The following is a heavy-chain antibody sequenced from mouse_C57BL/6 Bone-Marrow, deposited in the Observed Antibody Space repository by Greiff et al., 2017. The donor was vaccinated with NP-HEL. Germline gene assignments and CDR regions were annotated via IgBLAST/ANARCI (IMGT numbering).Heavy chain of an antibody. CDR3: ERWGRLYYFDY. CDR2: IDPSDSET. Sequence: VQLQQPGAELVRPGASVKLSCKASGYTFTSYWMHWVKQRPIQGLEWIGNIDPSDSETHYNQKFKDKATLTVDKSSSAAYMQLSSLTSEDSAVYYGERWGRLYYFDYWGRGTTLTVSS. V-gene: IGHV1-52*01. CDR1: GYTFTSYW. J-gene: IGHJ2*01.